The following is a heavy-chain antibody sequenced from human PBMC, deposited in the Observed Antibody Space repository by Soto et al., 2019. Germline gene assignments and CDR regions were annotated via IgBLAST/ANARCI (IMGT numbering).Heavy chain of an antibody. CDR1: GFSVTNAW. J-gene: IGHJ6*02. Sequence: EVQLVDSGGGLVKPGGSLRLSCAASGFSVTNAWMNWVRQAPGKGLEWVGRVYTSAEGGATNYAAPVKGRFTISRDDSKSTVYLQMNSLMTEDTAVYYCTTGSVEGFWGQGTRVTVSS. CDR3: TTGSVEGF. CDR2: VYTSAEGGAT. D-gene: IGHD2-15*01. V-gene: IGHV3-15*07.